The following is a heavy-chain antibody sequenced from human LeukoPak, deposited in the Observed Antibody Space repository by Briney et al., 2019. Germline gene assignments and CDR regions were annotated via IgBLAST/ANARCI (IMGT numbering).Heavy chain of an antibody. D-gene: IGHD7-27*01. Sequence: SETLSLTCTVSGGSISSYYWGWLRQPPAKGLEWIGYIYYSGSTNYNPSLTSRVTISVDTSKNQFSLTLSYVTAADTAVYFCARESSWGNFDDWGQGTLVTASS. V-gene: IGHV4-59*01. CDR2: IYYSGST. CDR3: ARESSWGNFDD. J-gene: IGHJ4*02. CDR1: GGSISSYY.